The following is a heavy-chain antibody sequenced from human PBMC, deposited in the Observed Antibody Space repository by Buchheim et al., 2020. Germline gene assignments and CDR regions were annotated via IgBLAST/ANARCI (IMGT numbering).Heavy chain of an antibody. CDR3: TTSQGRDLNMDV. V-gene: IGHV3-15*01. D-gene: IGHD2-15*01. CDR2: IKSKADGGTQ. Sequence: EVQLVESGGGLVKPGGSLGLSCAASGFIFTNAWMSWVRQAPGKGLAWVGRIKSKADGGTQDYAAPAKGRFTISRDDSKNTLFLQMNSLKTEDTGVYYCTTSQGRDLNMDVWGQGTT. CDR1: GFIFTNAW. J-gene: IGHJ6*02.